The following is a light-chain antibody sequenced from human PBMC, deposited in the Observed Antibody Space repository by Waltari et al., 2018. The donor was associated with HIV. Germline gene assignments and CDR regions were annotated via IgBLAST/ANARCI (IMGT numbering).Light chain of an antibody. Sequence: QSALTQPPSASGSPGQSVTISCTGTSSDVGNYTYVSWYQQHPGHAPKLMIFEVSRRPSGVPHRFSCSKAGTTASLTVSGRQAEDEADYYCTSYGGINNYVVFGGGTKLTVL. V-gene: IGLV2-8*01. J-gene: IGLJ2*01. CDR1: SSDVGNYTY. CDR3: TSYGGINNYVV. CDR2: EVS.